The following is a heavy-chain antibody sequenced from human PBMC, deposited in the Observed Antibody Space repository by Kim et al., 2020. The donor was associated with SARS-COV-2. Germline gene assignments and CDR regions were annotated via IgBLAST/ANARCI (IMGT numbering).Heavy chain of an antibody. J-gene: IGHJ4*02. CDR3: TTGLTMIVVVITTQFDY. V-gene: IGHV3-15*01. Sequence: VKGRFTISRDDSKNTLYLQMNSLKTEDTAVYYCTTGLTMIVVVITTQFDYWGQGTLVTVSS. D-gene: IGHD3-22*01.